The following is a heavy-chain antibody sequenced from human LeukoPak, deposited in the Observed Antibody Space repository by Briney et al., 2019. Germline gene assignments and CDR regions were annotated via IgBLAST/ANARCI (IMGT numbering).Heavy chain of an antibody. V-gene: IGHV1-69*06. J-gene: IGHJ4*02. CDR3: AREPYSSSWYEI. CDR1: GGTFSSYA. D-gene: IGHD6-13*01. Sequence: VASVKVSCKASGGTFSSYAISWVRQAPGQGLEWMGGIIPIFGTANYAQKFRGRVTITADKSTRTAYMELSSLRSEDTAVYYCAREPYSSSWYEIWGQGTLVTVSS. CDR2: IIPIFGTA.